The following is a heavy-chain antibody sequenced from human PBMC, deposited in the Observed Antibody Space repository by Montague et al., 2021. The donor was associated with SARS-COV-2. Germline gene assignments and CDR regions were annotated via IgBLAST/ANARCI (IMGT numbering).Heavy chain of an antibody. CDR1: GDSVSSNIAT. V-gene: IGHV6-1*01. CDR3: ARIPVGSKYYFDF. D-gene: IGHD2-2*01. CDR2: TYYRSKWYN. J-gene: IGHJ4*02. Sequence: CAISGDSVSSNIATWNWNRQSPSRGLEWLGRTYYRSKWYNDYAESVKSRITIDPDTSKRQFSLHLNSVTPEDTAVYYCARIPVGSKYYFDFWGQGTLVTVSS.